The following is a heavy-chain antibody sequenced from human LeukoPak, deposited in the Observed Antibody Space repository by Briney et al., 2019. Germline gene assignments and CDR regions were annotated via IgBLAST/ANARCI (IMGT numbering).Heavy chain of an antibody. Sequence: GESLKISCKGSGYSFTSYWIGWERQMPGKGLEWMGIIYPGDPDTRYSPSFQGQVTISADKSISTAYLQWSSLKASDTAMHYCARLYSGSYPAEFDPWGQGTLVTVSS. D-gene: IGHD1-26*01. J-gene: IGHJ5*02. CDR2: IYPGDPDT. CDR3: ARLYSGSYPAEFDP. V-gene: IGHV5-51*01. CDR1: GYSFTSYW.